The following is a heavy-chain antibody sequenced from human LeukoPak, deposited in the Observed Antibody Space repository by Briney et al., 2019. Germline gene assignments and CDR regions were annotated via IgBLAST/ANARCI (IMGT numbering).Heavy chain of an antibody. J-gene: IGHJ3*02. CDR1: GGSIGSSSYY. Sequence: SETLSLTCTVSGGSIGSSSYYWGWIRQPPGKGLEWIGSIYYSGSTYYNPSLKSRVTISVDTSKNQFSLKLSSVTAADTAVYYCASGYCGGACQLGGVDMWGQGTMVTVSS. D-gene: IGHD2-21*02. V-gene: IGHV4-39*07. CDR3: ASGYCGGACQLGGVDM. CDR2: IYYSGST.